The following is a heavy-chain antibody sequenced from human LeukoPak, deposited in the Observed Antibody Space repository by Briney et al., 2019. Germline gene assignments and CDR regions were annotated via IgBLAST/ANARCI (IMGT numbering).Heavy chain of an antibody. V-gene: IGHV4-39*01. CDR1: GGSISSSSYY. J-gene: IGHJ4*02. CDR3: ARLGAMAFFDY. D-gene: IGHD1-26*01. CDR2: IYYSGST. Sequence: PSETLSLTCTVSGGSISSSSYYWGWIRPPPGKGLEWIGSIYYSGSTYYTPCLKSRVTISVDTSKNQSFLKLSSVAAADTAVYYCARLGAMAFFDYWGQGTLVTVSS.